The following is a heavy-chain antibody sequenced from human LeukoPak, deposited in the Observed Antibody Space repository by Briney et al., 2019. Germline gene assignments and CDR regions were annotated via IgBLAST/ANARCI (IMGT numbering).Heavy chain of an antibody. Sequence: VASVKVSCKASGGTFSSYAISWVRQAPGQGLEWMGGIIPIFGTANYAQKFQGRVTITADESTSTAYMELSSLRFEDTAVYYCAKGLRGVIIYFDYWGQGTLVTVSS. V-gene: IGHV1-69*13. D-gene: IGHD3-10*01. CDR1: GGTFSSYA. CDR2: IIPIFGTA. CDR3: AKGLRGVIIYFDY. J-gene: IGHJ4*02.